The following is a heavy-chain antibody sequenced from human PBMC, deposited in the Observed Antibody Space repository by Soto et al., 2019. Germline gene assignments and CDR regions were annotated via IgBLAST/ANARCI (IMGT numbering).Heavy chain of an antibody. CDR2: TYYSGST. CDR3: ARVSGNGKSLMFDY. Sequence: PSETLSLTCTVSGDSISSGGYYWSWIRQHPGKGLEWIGYTYYSGSTYYNPSLKSRVTISVDTSKNQFSLKLSSVTAADTAVYYCARVSGNGKSLMFDYWGQGTLVTVSS. CDR1: GDSISSGGYY. J-gene: IGHJ4*02. D-gene: IGHD3-3*02. V-gene: IGHV4-31*03.